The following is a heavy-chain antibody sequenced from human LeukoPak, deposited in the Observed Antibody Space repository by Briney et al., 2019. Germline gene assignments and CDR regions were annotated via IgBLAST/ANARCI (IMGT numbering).Heavy chain of an antibody. V-gene: IGHV3-48*03. CDR3: ARKFAPGAFDI. Sequence: GGSLRLSCEASGLTFSSYEMSWVRQAPGKGLEWVSYISNRGRTIYYGDSVKGRFTISRDNAKNSLYLQMNSLRVEDTAVYYCARKFAPGAFDIWGQGTMVTVSS. J-gene: IGHJ3*02. D-gene: IGHD3-10*01. CDR2: ISNRGRTI. CDR1: GLTFSSYE.